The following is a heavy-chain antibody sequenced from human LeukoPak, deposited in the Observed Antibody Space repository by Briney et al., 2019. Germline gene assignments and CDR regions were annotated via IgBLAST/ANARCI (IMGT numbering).Heavy chain of an antibody. D-gene: IGHD3-10*01. J-gene: IGHJ4*02. CDR1: GFTVNGNY. Sequence: GGSLRLSCVASGFTVNGNYMSWVRQAPGKGLEWVSVIYSGGTTYYADSVKGRFTISSDNSKNTLCLQMNSLRAEDTAVYYCARVGHYGSGSCFESWGQGTLVTVSS. CDR2: IYSGGTT. V-gene: IGHV3-53*01. CDR3: ARVGHYGSGSCFES.